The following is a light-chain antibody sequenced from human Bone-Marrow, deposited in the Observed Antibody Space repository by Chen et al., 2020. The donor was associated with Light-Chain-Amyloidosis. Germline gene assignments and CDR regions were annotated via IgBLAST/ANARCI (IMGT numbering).Light chain of an antibody. CDR3: QVLDRSSDRPV. CDR1: NIGSTS. J-gene: IGLJ3*02. V-gene: IGLV3-21*02. CDR2: DDS. Sequence: SYVLTQPSSVPAAPGQTATIACGGNNIGSTSVHGYQQTPGQAPLLVVYDDSDRPSGIPERLSGSNSGNTATLTISRVEAGDEADYYCQVLDRSSDRPVFGGGTKLTVL.